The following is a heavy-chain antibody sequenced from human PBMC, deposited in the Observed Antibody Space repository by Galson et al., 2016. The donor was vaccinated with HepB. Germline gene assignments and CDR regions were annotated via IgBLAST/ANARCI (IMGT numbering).Heavy chain of an antibody. CDR2: IYPGDSDT. Sequence: QSGAEVKKPGESLKISCKASGYKFTSYWIDWVRQMPGKGLEWMGIIYPGDSDTRYSPSFQGQVTISVDKSTSTAYLQWSSLKASDTAMYYCARQQSDHASFDFWGQGTLVTVSS. J-gene: IGHJ4*02. CDR3: ARQQSDHASFDF. V-gene: IGHV5-51*01. CDR1: GYKFTSYW. D-gene: IGHD2-2*01.